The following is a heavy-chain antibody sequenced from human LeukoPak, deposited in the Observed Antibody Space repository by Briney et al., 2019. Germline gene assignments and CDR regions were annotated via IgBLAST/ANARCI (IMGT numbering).Heavy chain of an antibody. D-gene: IGHD1-1*01. CDR3: ARDPRGGTSRDNWFDP. V-gene: IGHV4-59*01. CDR1: GGSISTYY. J-gene: IGHJ5*02. CDR2: IYYSGST. Sequence: SETLSLTCTVSGGSISTYYWTWIRQPPGKGLEWIGYIYYSGSTNYNPSLKSRVTISVDTSKNQFSLKLNSVTAADTAVYYCARDPRGGTSRDNWFDPWGQGTLVTVSS.